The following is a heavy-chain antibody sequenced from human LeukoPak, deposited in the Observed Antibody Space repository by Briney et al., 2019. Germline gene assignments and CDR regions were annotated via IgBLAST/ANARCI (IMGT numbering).Heavy chain of an antibody. CDR2: IRYDGSNK. J-gene: IGHJ4*02. Sequence: PGGSLRLSCAASGFTFSSYGMHWVRQAPGKGLEWVAFIRYDGSNKYYADSVKGRFTISRDNSKNTLYLQMNSLRAEDTAVYYCAKEVVVVPAAPIFDYWGQGTLVTVSS. V-gene: IGHV3-30*02. CDR3: AKEVVVVPAAPIFDY. CDR1: GFTFSSYG. D-gene: IGHD2-2*01.